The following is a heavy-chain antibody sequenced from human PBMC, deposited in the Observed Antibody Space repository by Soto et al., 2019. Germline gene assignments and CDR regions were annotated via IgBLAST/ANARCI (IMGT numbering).Heavy chain of an antibody. V-gene: IGHV3-33*01. Sequence: QVQLVESGGGVVQPGRSLRLSCAASGFTFSSYGMHWVRQAPGKGLEWVAVIWYDGSNKYYADSVKGRFTISRDNSKNTLYLQMNSLRAEDTAVYYCAAGAYCSGGSCYSHYYGMDVWGQGTTVTVSS. CDR1: GFTFSSYG. J-gene: IGHJ6*02. CDR2: IWYDGSNK. CDR3: AAGAYCSGGSCYSHYYGMDV. D-gene: IGHD2-15*01.